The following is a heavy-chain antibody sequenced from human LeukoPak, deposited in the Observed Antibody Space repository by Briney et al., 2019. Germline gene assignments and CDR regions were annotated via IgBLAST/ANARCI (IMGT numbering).Heavy chain of an antibody. D-gene: IGHD2-2*01. CDR2: ISGSGGST. CDR1: GFTFSTYA. Sequence: GGSLRLSCAASGFTFSTYAMSWVRQAPGKGLEWVSTISGSGGSTYYADSVKGRFTISRDNSKNTLYLQMNSPRAEDTAVYYCAKDGCSSTSCYVDYWGQGTPVTVSS. V-gene: IGHV3-23*01. J-gene: IGHJ4*02. CDR3: AKDGCSSTSCYVDY.